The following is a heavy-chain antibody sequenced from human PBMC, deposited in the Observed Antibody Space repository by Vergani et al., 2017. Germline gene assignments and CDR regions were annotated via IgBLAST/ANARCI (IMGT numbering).Heavy chain of an antibody. J-gene: IGHJ4*02. CDR2: ISSSSSYI. Sequence: EVQLVESGGGLVKPGGSLRLSCAASGFTFSSYRMNWVRQAPGKGLEWVSSISSSSSYIYYADSVKGRFTISRVNAKNSLYLQMNSLRAEDTAVYYCARGGVVGFDYWGQGTLVTVSS. CDR1: GFTFSSYR. CDR3: ARGGVVGFDY. V-gene: IGHV3-21*01. D-gene: IGHD1-26*01.